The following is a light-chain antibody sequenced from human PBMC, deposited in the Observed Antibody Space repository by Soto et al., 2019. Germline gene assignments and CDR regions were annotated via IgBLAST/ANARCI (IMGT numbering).Light chain of an antibody. V-gene: IGKV3-20*01. Sequence: EIVLTQSPFTLSLSPGDRATLSCRPSQSVSNNYLAWYQQKPGQAPRLLXYGASNRATGIPDRFSGSGSGTDFTLIISRLEPEDFAVYYCQQYGSSLPITFGQGTRLEIK. J-gene: IGKJ5*01. CDR3: QQYGSSLPIT. CDR1: QSVSNNY. CDR2: GAS.